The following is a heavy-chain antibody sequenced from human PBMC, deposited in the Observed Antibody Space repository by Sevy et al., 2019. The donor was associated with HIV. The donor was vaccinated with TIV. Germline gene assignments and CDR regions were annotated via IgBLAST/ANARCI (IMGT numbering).Heavy chain of an antibody. CDR3: ARDKVIFPYYFDY. Sequence: ASVKVSCKASGYTFTNYYIHWLRQAPGQGLEWMGVINPSGGSTTYAQKFQGRVTMTRDTSTTTVYMALSGLRSEDTAFYYCARDKVIFPYYFDYWGQGTLVTVSS. V-gene: IGHV1-46*01. CDR1: GYTFTNYY. J-gene: IGHJ4*02. CDR2: INPSGGST. D-gene: IGHD3-9*01.